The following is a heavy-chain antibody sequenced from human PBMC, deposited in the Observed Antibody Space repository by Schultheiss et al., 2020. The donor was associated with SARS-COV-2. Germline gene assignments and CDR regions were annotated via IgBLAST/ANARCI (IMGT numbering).Heavy chain of an antibody. D-gene: IGHD6-19*01. CDR2: ISYDGSNK. V-gene: IGHV3-30*04. CDR1: GFTFSSYA. J-gene: IGHJ6*02. Sequence: GGSLRLSCAASGFTFSSYAMHWVRQAPGKGLEWVAVISYDGSNKYYADSVKGRFTISRDNSKNTLYLQMNSLRAEDTAVYYCARAFYSSAWDYYGMDVWGQGTTVTVSS. CDR3: ARAFYSSAWDYYGMDV.